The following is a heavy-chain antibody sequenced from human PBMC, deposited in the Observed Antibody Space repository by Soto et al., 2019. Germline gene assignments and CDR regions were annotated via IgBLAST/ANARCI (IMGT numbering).Heavy chain of an antibody. CDR2: ISGSGDST. CDR3: VKGIISSGWGY. V-gene: IGHV3-23*01. Sequence: PGGSLRLSCAASGFTFSSSAMSWVRQAPGKGLEWVSAISGSGDSTYYADSVKGRFTISRDNSKNTLYLQMNSLRAEDTAVYYCVKGIISSGWGYWGQGTLVTVSS. D-gene: IGHD6-19*01. J-gene: IGHJ4*02. CDR1: GFTFSSSA.